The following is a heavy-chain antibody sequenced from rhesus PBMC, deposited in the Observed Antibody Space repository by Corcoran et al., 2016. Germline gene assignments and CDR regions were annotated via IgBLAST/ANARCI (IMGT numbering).Heavy chain of an antibody. D-gene: IGHD6-31*01. Sequence: QVTLKESGPALVKPTQTLTLTCTFSGFSLSTCGMGVGWIRQPSRKTLEWLAHIYWDDDKRYSTSLKSRLTISKDTSKNQVVLTMTNMDPVDTATYYCARRGPAGAFDFWGQGLRVTVSS. CDR3: ARRGPAGAFDF. CDR1: GFSLSTCGMG. V-gene: IGHV2-1*01. CDR2: IYWDDDK. J-gene: IGHJ3*01.